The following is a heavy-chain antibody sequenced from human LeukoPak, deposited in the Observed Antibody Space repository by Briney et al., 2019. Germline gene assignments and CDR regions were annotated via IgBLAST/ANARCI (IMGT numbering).Heavy chain of an antibody. D-gene: IGHD4-17*01. CDR3: ARLAYGVTREFDP. CDR1: GXSITNTNYY. Sequence: SETLSLTCTVSGXSITNTNYYWAWIRQPPGKGLEWIGSIYYSGTTYYTSSLRSRLTMSVDTSKNQFSLKLSSLTAADTAVFYCARLAYGVTREFDPWGQGTLVTVSS. V-gene: IGHV4-39*01. J-gene: IGHJ5*02. CDR2: IYYSGTT.